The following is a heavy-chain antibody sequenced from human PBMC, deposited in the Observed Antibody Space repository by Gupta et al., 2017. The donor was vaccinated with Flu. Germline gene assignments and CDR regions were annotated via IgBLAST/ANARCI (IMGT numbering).Heavy chain of an antibody. Sequence: QLLESGGGLVQPGGSLRISCAASGFSFSGYAMNWVRQAPGKGLEWVSAISASGNSLYYADSVKGRFTISRDNAKNTLFLQMNSLRVEDTAIYYCAKGENGGSYYYSDYWGQGTLVTVSS. V-gene: IGHV3-23*01. J-gene: IGHJ4*02. CDR2: ISASGNSL. CDR1: GFSFSGYA. CDR3: AKGENGGSYYYSDY. D-gene: IGHD1-26*01.